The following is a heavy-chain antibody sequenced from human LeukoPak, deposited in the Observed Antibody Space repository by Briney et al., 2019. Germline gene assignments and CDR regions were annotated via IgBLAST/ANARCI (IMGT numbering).Heavy chain of an antibody. Sequence: ASVKVSCKASGFTFSSSAVQWVRQARGQHLEWIGWISVGSGSTSYAQEFQERVTITRDMSTTTAYLELSSLRPEDTAVYYCAAERYSDSCCWFDPWGQGTLVTVSS. CDR3: AAERYSDSCCWFDP. CDR1: GFTFSSSA. D-gene: IGHD6-13*01. CDR2: ISVGSGST. J-gene: IGHJ5*02. V-gene: IGHV1-58*01.